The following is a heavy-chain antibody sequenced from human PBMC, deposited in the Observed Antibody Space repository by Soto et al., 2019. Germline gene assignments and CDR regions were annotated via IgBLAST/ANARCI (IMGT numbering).Heavy chain of an antibody. V-gene: IGHV4-39*01. Sequence: SETLSLTCSVSGGSINSNDYSWGWIRQPPGKGLEWIGNTYSSGGAYYNPSFKSRASISVDTSKNQVLLKLASVTAADTAMYYCARTRGSAVYFYFYGMDVWGQGTTGTVSS. CDR1: GGSINSNDYS. D-gene: IGHD3-10*01. CDR3: ARTRGSAVYFYFYGMDV. CDR2: TYSSGGA. J-gene: IGHJ6*02.